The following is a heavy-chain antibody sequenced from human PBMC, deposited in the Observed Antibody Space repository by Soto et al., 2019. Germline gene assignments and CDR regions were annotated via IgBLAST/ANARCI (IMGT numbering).Heavy chain of an antibody. V-gene: IGHV4-59*01. CDR1: GGSISGSY. Sequence: SETLSLTCSVSGGSISGSYWSWIRQSPGKGLEWLGYVYYTGSTNYSPSLRSRVSISVDTSKNEFSLRLSPVTAADTAVYFCARSVAVPGAHIDYWGQGTQVTVSS. J-gene: IGHJ4*02. CDR3: ARSVAVPGAHIDY. CDR2: VYYTGST. D-gene: IGHD6-19*01.